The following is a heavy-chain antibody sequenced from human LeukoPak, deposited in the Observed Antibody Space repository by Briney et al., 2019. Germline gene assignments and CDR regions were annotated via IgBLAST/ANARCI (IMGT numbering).Heavy chain of an antibody. D-gene: IGHD1-1*01. CDR3: ARDLGWNDVGEYFDY. CDR2: ISSSSGSNK. J-gene: IGHJ4*02. CDR1: GFTFSDYY. Sequence: PGGTLRLSSAASGFTFSDYYMSWIRQAPGKGLEWVSYISSSSGSNKYYADSVRGRFTISRDNAKNSLYLQMNSLRAEDTAVYYCARDLGWNDVGEYFDYWGQGTLVNGSS. V-gene: IGHV3-11*04.